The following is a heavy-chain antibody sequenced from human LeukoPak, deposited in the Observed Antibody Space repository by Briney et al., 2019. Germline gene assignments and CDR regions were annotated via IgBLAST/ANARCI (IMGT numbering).Heavy chain of an antibody. D-gene: IGHD3-10*01. J-gene: IGHJ4*02. Sequence: SETLSLTCTVSGGSISSYYWSWIRQPPGKGLEWIGYIYYSGSTNYNPSLKSRVTISVDTSKNQFSLKLSSVTAADTAVYYCARLGDYYDFDYWGQGTLVTVSS. CDR1: GGSISSYY. CDR2: IYYSGST. CDR3: ARLGDYYDFDY. V-gene: IGHV4-59*08.